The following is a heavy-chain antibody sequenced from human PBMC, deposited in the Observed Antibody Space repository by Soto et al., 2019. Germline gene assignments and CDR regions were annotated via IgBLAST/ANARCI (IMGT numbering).Heavy chain of an antibody. CDR1: GFTFSRYS. CDR2: ISSSSSTI. CDR3: APYDSSGGFDY. V-gene: IGHV3-48*04. D-gene: IGHD3-22*01. J-gene: IGHJ4*02. Sequence: GGSLRLSCAASGFTFSRYSMNWVRQAPGKGLEWVSYISSSSSTIYYADSVKGRFTISRDNAKNSLYLQMNSLRAEDTAVYYCAPYDSSGGFDYWGQGTLVTVSS.